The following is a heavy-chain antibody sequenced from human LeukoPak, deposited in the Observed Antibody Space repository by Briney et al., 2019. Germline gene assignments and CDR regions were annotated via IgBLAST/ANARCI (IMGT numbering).Heavy chain of an antibody. D-gene: IGHD5-24*01. CDR3: GRARDGVFDY. Sequence: SQTLSLTCALSGDSVSSNRVTWNWIRQSPSRGLEWLGRTYYRSKWSHDYALSVKSRITINADTSKTQFSLQLNSVTPEDTAVYYCGRARDGVFDYWGQGTLVTVSS. CDR2: TYYRSKWSH. V-gene: IGHV6-1*01. CDR1: GDSVSSNRVT. J-gene: IGHJ4*02.